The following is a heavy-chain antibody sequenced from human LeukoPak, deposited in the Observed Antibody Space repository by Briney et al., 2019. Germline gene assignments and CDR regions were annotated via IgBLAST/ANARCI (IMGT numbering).Heavy chain of an antibody. CDR3: TRVVHGYSYGSGDY. Sequence: GGSLRLSCTASGFTFGDYAMSWFRQAPGKGLEWVSFIRSKDYGGTTEYAASVNGRFTISRDDSKSIAYLQMNNLQTEDTAVYYCTRVVHGYSYGSGDYWGQGTLVTVSS. D-gene: IGHD5-18*01. CDR2: IRSKDYGGTT. V-gene: IGHV3-49*03. CDR1: GFTFGDYA. J-gene: IGHJ4*02.